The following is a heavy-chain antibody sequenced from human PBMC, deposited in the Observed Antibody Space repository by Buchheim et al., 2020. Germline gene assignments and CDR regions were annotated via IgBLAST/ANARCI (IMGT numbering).Heavy chain of an antibody. D-gene: IGHD3-9*01. CDR1: GFTFSSYG. CDR2: IWYDGSNK. CDR3: ARSRVLRYFDWTYRY. Sequence: QVQLVESGGGVVQPGRSLRLSCAASGFTFSSYGMHWVRQAPGKGLEWVAVIWYDGSNKYYADSVKGRFTISRDNSKNTLYLQMNSLRAEDTAVYYCARSRVLRYFDWTYRYWGQGTL. J-gene: IGHJ4*02. V-gene: IGHV3-33*01.